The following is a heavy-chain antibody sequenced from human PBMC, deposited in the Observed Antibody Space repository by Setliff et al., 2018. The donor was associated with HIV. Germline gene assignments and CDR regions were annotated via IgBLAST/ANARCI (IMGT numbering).Heavy chain of an antibody. J-gene: IGHJ5*02. CDR1: GYTFTGYY. CDR2: INPDSGST. V-gene: IGHV1-2*04. CDR3: ARHGAAADGFDL. Sequence: GASVKVSCKASGYTFTGYYMNWVRQAPGQGLEWMGWINPDSGSTNYAQKFQGWVTMTRDTSITTAYMELSRLTSDDTAVYYCARHGAAADGFDLWGQGTLVTVSS. D-gene: IGHD6-13*01.